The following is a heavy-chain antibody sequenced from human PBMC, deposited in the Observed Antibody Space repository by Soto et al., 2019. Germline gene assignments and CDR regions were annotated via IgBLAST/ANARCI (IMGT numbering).Heavy chain of an antibody. CDR2: IYHSGST. D-gene: IGHD3-10*01. CDR3: ARDLRVRGVIGSYYYYGMDV. V-gene: IGHV4-39*07. CDR1: GGSISSSSYY. J-gene: IGHJ6*02. Sequence: PSETLSLTYTVSGGSISSSSYYWGWIRQPPGKGLEWIGEIYHSGSTNYNPSLKSRVTISVDKSKNQFSLKLSSVTAADTAVYYCARDLRVRGVIGSYYYYGMDVWGQGTTVTVSS.